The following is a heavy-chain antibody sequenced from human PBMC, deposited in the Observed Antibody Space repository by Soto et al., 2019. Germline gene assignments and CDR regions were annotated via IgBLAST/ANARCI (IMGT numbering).Heavy chain of an antibody. CDR3: ARDKRGLCMDV. CDR1: GGSISSGGYS. D-gene: IGHD3-16*01. V-gene: IGHV4-30-2*01. CDR2: IYHSGST. J-gene: IGHJ6*02. Sequence: QLQLQESGSGLVKPSQTLSLTCAVSGGSISSGGYSWSWIRQPPGKGLEWIGYIYHSGSTYYNPSLKSRVTLSVDRSKNQFSLKLSSVTAADTAVYYCARDKRGLCMDVWGQGTTVTVSS.